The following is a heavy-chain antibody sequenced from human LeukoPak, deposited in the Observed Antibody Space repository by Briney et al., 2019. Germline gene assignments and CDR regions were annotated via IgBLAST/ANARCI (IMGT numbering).Heavy chain of an antibody. CDR2: INHSGST. CDR1: GGSFSGCY. J-gene: IGHJ6*02. D-gene: IGHD5-12*01. CDR3: ARGVQVLGGGYDYPQYYYYYGMDV. Sequence: SETLSLTCAVYGGSFSGCYWSWIRQPPGKGLEWIGEINHSGSTNYNPSLKSRVTISVDTSKNQFSLKLSSVTAADTAVYYCARGVQVLGGGYDYPQYYYYYGMDVWGQGTTVTVSS. V-gene: IGHV4-34*01.